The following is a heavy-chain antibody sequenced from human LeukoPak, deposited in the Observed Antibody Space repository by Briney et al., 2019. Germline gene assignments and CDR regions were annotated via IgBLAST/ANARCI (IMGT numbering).Heavy chain of an antibody. V-gene: IGHV4-30-4*02. CDR2: IYYSGST. D-gene: IGHD3-3*01. CDR3: AREFRDFWGHYFDY. CDR1: GGSISSGDYY. Sequence: SETLSLTCTVSGGSISSGDYYWSWIRQPPGKGLEWIGYIYYSGSTYYNPSLKSRVTISVDTSKNQFSLNLSSVTAADTAVYYCAREFRDFWGHYFDYWGQGTLVTVSS. J-gene: IGHJ4*02.